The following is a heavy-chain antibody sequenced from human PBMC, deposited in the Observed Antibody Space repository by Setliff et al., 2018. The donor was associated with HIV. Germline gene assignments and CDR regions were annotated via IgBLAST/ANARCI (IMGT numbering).Heavy chain of an antibody. J-gene: IGHJ4*02. CDR1: GGSFSAYY. Sequence: TLSLTCAVYGGSFSAYYWSWIRQPPGKGLEWIGEINHSGSTAYNPSLKSRVTVSIDTSKNQFSLKLSSVTAADTAVYYCARDRYAGEIDYWGQGTLVTVSS. V-gene: IGHV4-34*09. CDR2: INHSGST. D-gene: IGHD3-10*01. CDR3: ARDRYAGEIDY.